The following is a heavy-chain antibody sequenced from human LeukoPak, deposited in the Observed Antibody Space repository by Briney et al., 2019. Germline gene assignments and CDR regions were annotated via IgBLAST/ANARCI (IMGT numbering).Heavy chain of an antibody. Sequence: EASVKVSCKASGYTFTGYYMHWVRQAPGQGLEWMGWINPNSGGTNYAQKFQGRVTMTRDTSISTAYMELSRLRSDDTAVYYCAREAAHYGDYNWFDPWGQGTLVTVSS. J-gene: IGHJ5*02. CDR1: GYTFTGYY. V-gene: IGHV1-2*02. CDR3: AREAAHYGDYNWFDP. CDR2: INPNSGGT. D-gene: IGHD4-17*01.